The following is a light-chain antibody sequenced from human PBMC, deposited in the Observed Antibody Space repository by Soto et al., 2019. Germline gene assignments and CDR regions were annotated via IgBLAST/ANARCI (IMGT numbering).Light chain of an antibody. Sequence: EIVLTQPPATLPLSPGERATLSCRASQSVSTYLAWYQQKPGRAPRRLIYDASNRATGSPARFSGSGSGTDFSLTISSLEPEDFAVYYCQQRSNWPPITFGQGTRLEI. CDR3: QQRSNWPPIT. V-gene: IGKV3-11*01. J-gene: IGKJ5*01. CDR2: DAS. CDR1: QSVSTY.